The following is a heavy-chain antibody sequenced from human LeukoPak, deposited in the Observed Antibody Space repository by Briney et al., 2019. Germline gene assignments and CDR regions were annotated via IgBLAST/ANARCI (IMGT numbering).Heavy chain of an antibody. Sequence: PGGSLRLSCAASGFTFSSYSMNWVRQAPGKGLEWVSSISSSSSYIYYADSVKGRFTISRDNAKNSLYLQMNSLRAEDTAVYYCASGYYHSSGYRDYWGQGTLVTVSS. CDR1: GFTFSSYS. J-gene: IGHJ4*02. D-gene: IGHD3-22*01. CDR3: ASGYYHSSGYRDY. CDR2: ISSSSSYI. V-gene: IGHV3-21*01.